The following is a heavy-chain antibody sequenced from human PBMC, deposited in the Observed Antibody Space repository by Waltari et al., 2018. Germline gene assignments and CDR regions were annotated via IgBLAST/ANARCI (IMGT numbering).Heavy chain of an antibody. CDR2: IIPIFGTA. CDR3: ARGGAAAGTLGYMDV. Sequence: QVQLVQSGAEVKKPGSSVTVSCKASGGTFSSYAISWVRKAPGQGLEWMGGIIPIFGTANYAQKFQGRVTITADESTSTAYMELSSLRSEDTAVYYCARGGAAAGTLGYMDVWGKGTTVTISS. D-gene: IGHD6-13*01. V-gene: IGHV1-69*12. J-gene: IGHJ6*03. CDR1: GGTFSSYA.